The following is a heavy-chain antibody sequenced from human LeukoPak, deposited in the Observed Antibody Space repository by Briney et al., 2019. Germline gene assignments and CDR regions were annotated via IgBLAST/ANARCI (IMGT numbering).Heavy chain of an antibody. CDR3: ARRQYCSSTTCYVGKNYYGMDV. D-gene: IGHD2-2*01. Sequence: SGGSLRLSCAASGFTFSSYAMSWVRQAPGKGLEWVSGITWNGGSTGYADSVKGRFTISRDNAKSSLYLQMNSLRAEDTALYHCARRQYCSSTTCYVGKNYYGMDVWGQGTTVTVSS. CDR2: ITWNGGST. CDR1: GFTFSSYA. V-gene: IGHV3-20*01. J-gene: IGHJ6*02.